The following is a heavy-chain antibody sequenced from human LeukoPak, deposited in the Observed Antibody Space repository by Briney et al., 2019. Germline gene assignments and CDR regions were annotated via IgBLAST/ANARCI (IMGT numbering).Heavy chain of an antibody. Sequence: GGSLRLSCAASGFTFSSYAMSWVRQAPGKGLEWVSAISGSGGSTYYADSVKGRFTISRDNSKNTLYLQMNSLRAEDTAVYYCAKAPPASRNYYDSSGYYTILPFDYWGQGTLVTVSS. J-gene: IGHJ4*02. D-gene: IGHD3-22*01. CDR2: ISGSGGST. CDR1: GFTFSSYA. CDR3: AKAPPASRNYYDSSGYYTILPFDY. V-gene: IGHV3-23*01.